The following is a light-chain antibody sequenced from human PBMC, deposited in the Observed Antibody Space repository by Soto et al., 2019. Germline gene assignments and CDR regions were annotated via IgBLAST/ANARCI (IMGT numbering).Light chain of an antibody. CDR2: DAS. V-gene: IGKV3-11*01. CDR3: QQRSNWPAIT. CDR1: QSVSSY. J-gene: IGKJ5*01. Sequence: EIVLTQSPATLSLSPGERATLSCRASQSVSSYLAWYQQKPGQAPRLLIYDASNRATGIPARFSGSGSGTDFTLTISSLEPEDFAAYYCQQRSNWPAITFGQGTRLEI.